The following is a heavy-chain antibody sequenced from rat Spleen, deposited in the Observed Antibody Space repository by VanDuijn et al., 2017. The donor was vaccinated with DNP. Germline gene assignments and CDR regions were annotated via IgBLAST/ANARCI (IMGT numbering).Heavy chain of an antibody. J-gene: IGHJ2*01. CDR1: GFTFSNSW. CDR3: TRGSDCFDF. Sequence: EVQLVETGGGLVQPGGSLKLSCVASGFTFSNSWMYWIRQAPGKGLEWLGSINPDGDTTYYPDSVKGRFTFSRDNAKSTLYLQMNSLRSEDTATYYCTRGSDCFDFWGQGVMVTVSS. CDR2: INPDGDTT. V-gene: IGHV5-58*01.